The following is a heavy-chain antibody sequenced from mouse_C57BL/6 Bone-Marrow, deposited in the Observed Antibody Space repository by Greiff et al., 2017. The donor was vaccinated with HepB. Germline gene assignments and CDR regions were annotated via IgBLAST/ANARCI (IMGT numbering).Heavy chain of an antibody. Sequence: VQLKQSGAELVRPGASVKLSCTASGFNIKDDYMHWVKQRPEQGLEWIGWIDPENGDTEYASKFQGKATITADTSSNTAYLQLSSLTSEDTAVYYCTTWFYYGSSYFDYWGQGTTLTVSS. CDR1: GFNIKDDY. CDR3: TTWFYYGSSYFDY. D-gene: IGHD1-1*01. J-gene: IGHJ2*01. CDR2: IDPENGDT. V-gene: IGHV14-4*01.